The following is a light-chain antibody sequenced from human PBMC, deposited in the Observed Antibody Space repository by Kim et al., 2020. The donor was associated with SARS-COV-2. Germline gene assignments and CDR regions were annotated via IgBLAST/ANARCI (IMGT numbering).Light chain of an antibody. CDR3: QRRSNWPPWT. J-gene: IGKJ1*01. CDR1: QSVSSF. CDR2: DAS. V-gene: IGKV3-11*01. Sequence: EIVLTQSPATLSLSPGERATLSCRASQSVSSFLAWYQQKPGQAPRLLIYDASNRATGIPARFSGSGSGTDFTLTISNLEPEDFAVYYCQRRSNWPPWTFGQGTKVDIK.